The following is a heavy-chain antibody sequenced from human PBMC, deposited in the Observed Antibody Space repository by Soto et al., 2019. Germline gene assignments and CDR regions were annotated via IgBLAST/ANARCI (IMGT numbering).Heavy chain of an antibody. D-gene: IGHD6-13*01. CDR1: GDSISSSTYC. J-gene: IGHJ5*01. CDR3: ARHRDPGYSSSWFNS. V-gene: IGHV4-39*01. Sequence: SETLSLTCSVSGDSISSSTYCWGWIRQPPGKGLEWIGSKYYTGTSHYNPSLNSRVTISVDTSNNQFSLKVTSVTAADTAVYYCARHRDPGYSSSWFNSWGQGTLVTVS. CDR2: KYYTGTS.